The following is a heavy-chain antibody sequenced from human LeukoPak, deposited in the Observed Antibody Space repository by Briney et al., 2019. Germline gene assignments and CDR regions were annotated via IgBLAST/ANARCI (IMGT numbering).Heavy chain of an antibody. CDR3: ARAGRWEGRPHAFDI. D-gene: IGHD1-26*01. CDR1: GGSISSYY. V-gene: IGHV4-59*01. J-gene: IGHJ3*02. Sequence: SETLSLTCTVSGGSISSYYWSWIRQPPGKGLEWFGYIYDSGTTNYNPSLKSRVTISVDTSKNQFSLKLSSVTAADTALYYCARAGRWEGRPHAFDIWGQGTMVAVSS. CDR2: IYDSGTT.